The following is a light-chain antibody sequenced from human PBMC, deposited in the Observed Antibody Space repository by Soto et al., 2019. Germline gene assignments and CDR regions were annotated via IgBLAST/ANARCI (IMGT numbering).Light chain of an antibody. J-gene: IGKJ5*01. V-gene: IGKV3-15*01. CDR3: LQYDGWPLT. CDR1: QNVRKN. CDR2: GAS. Sequence: EIGMTQSPDTLYVSPGEAATLSCRARQNVRKNLAWYQQNPGQGPSILIYGASTRATGIPARFSGDGSGTEFTLTIDSLQSEDFIVYYCLQYDGWPLTFGQGTRLEI.